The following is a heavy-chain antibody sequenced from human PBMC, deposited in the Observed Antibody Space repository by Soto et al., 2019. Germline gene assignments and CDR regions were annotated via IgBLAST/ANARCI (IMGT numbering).Heavy chain of an antibody. J-gene: IGHJ4*02. CDR3: ARDEYGYGDSYDS. V-gene: IGHV4-4*07. D-gene: IGHD5-12*01. CDR2: MHTSGST. Sequence: SETLSLTCIVCGVSISTYHWSWIRQPAGKGLEWIGRMHTSGSTNYNPSLKSRVSMSVDTSKNHFSLKVSSVTAADTAVYYCARDEYGYGDSYDSWGQGTLVTVSS. CDR1: GVSISTYH.